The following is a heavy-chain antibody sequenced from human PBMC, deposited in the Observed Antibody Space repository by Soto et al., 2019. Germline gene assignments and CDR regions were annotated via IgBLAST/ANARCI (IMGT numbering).Heavy chain of an antibody. Sequence: SVKVSCKASGGTFSSYAISWVRQAPGQGLEWMGGIIPIFGTANYAQKFQGRVTITADESTSTAYMELSSLRSEDTAVYYCAREVGDAAYFDYWGKGTLVTVSS. D-gene: IGHD6-25*01. J-gene: IGHJ4*02. CDR2: IIPIFGTA. CDR1: GGTFSSYA. CDR3: AREVGDAAYFDY. V-gene: IGHV1-69*13.